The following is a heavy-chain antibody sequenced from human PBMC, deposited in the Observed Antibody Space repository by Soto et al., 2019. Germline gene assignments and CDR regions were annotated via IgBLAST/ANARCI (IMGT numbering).Heavy chain of an antibody. V-gene: IGHV4-59*01. CDR2: IYYSGST. CDR3: ARDRDSRYYFDY. D-gene: IGHD3-10*01. CDR1: GGSISSYY. J-gene: IGHJ4*02. Sequence: PSETLSLTCTVSGGSISSYYWSWIRQPPGKGLEWIGYIYYSGSTNYNPSLKSRVTISVDTSKNQFSLKLSSVTAADTAVYYGARDRDSRYYFDYWGQGTLVTVSS.